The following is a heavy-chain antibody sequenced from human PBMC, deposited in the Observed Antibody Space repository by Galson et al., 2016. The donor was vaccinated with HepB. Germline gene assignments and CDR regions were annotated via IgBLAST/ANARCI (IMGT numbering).Heavy chain of an antibody. D-gene: IGHD3-10*01. Sequence: LSLTCTVSGGSLSDYYWAWIRQSPGKGLEWIGYVQYRTVNYNPSLKSRLTLSIDMSRNQFYLRLSSVTAADTAVCFCVRDPSNDPRVSYWGQGTLVTVSS. CDR3: VRDPSNDPRVSY. CDR2: VQYRTV. V-gene: IGHV4-59*01. CDR1: GGSLSDYY. J-gene: IGHJ4*02.